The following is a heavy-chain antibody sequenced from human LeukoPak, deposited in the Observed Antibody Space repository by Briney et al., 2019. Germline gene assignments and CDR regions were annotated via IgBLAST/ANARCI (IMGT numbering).Heavy chain of an antibody. Sequence: GRSLRLSCAASGFTFSSYAMHWVRQAPGKGLEWVAVISYDGSNKYYADSVKGRFTISSDNSKNTLYLQMNSLRAEDTAVYYCVRGGRRTLVVVATKGGVDYWGQGTLVTVSS. CDR1: GFTFSSYA. CDR2: ISYDGSNK. J-gene: IGHJ4*02. V-gene: IGHV3-30*04. CDR3: VRGGRRTLVVVATKGGVDY. D-gene: IGHD2-15*01.